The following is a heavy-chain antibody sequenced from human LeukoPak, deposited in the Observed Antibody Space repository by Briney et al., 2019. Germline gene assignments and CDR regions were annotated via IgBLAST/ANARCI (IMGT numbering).Heavy chain of an antibody. D-gene: IGHD2-15*01. V-gene: IGHV3-23*01. CDR1: GFTFSSYA. J-gene: IGHJ4*02. CDR2: VSGSDGST. Sequence: PGGSLRLSCAASGFTFSSYAMSWVRQAPGKGLEWVSTVSGSDGSTYYADSVKGRFTISRDNSRNTLYLQMNTLRAEDTAVYFCAKSPVSSCRGSFCYPFDYWGQGNLVTVSS. CDR3: AKSPVSSCRGSFCYPFDY.